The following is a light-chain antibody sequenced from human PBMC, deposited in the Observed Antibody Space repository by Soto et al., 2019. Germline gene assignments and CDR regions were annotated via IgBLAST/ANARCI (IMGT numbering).Light chain of an antibody. J-gene: IGLJ1*01. CDR3: SSFTTSDTYV. V-gene: IGLV2-18*02. CDR1: SSDIGSYNR. Sequence: QSALAQPPSVSGSPGQSVTISCTGTSSDIGSYNRVSWYQQPPGAAPKLMICEVNNRPSGVPERFSGSKSGNTASLTIFGLQAGDEADYYCSSFTTSDTYVFGTGTKV. CDR2: EVN.